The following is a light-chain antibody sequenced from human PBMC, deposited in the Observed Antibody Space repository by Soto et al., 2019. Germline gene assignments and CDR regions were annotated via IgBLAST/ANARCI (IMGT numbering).Light chain of an antibody. CDR3: QQYGSSGT. CDR2: GAS. Sequence: DIVMTQSPVTLSVSPGERATLSCRASQRVSSNVAWYQQKPGQAPRLLIYGASTRATGIPARFSGSGSGTDFTLTISRLEPEDFAVYYCQQYGSSGTFGQGTKVDIK. J-gene: IGKJ1*01. CDR1: QRVSSN. V-gene: IGKV3-15*01.